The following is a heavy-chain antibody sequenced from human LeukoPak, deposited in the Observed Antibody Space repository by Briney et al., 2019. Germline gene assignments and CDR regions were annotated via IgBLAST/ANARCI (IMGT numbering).Heavy chain of an antibody. J-gene: IGHJ3*02. V-gene: IGHV3-53*01. CDR3: ARDKVVLGVRSGAFDI. Sequence: HTGGSLRLSCAVSGFTFSSYEMNWVRQAPGKGLEWVSVIYSSGDTFYADSVKGRFTISRDNSKNTLYLQMDSLRAEDTAVYYCARDKVVLGVRSGAFDIWGQGTMVTVSS. D-gene: IGHD2-15*01. CDR1: GFTFSSYE. CDR2: IYSSGDT.